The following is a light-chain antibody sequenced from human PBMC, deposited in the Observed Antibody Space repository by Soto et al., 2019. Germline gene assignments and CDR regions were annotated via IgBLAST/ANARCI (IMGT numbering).Light chain of an antibody. CDR3: QQYGSSGT. CDR1: ERLSSVY. Sequence: EIVMTQYPATLSLSPGERATLSCRASERLSSVYLAWYQQRPGQPPRLLIYGASNRATGIPDRFSGSGSGTDFTLIINRLEPEDFAVYYCQQYGSSGTFGQGTKV. J-gene: IGKJ1*01. CDR2: GAS. V-gene: IGKV3-20*01.